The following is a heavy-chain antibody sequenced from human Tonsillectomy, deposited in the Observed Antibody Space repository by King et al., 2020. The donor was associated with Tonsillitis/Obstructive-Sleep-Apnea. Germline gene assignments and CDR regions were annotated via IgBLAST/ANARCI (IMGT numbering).Heavy chain of an antibody. V-gene: IGHV4-59*01. CDR1: GGSISSYY. D-gene: IGHD2-15*01. CDR2: IYYSGST. CDR3: ARVAVGVCSGGSCYPHYFVY. J-gene: IGHJ4*02. Sequence: QLQESGPGLVKPSETLSLTCTVSGGSISSYYWSWIRQPPGKGLEWIGYIYYSGSTNYNPSLKSRVTISVDTSKNQFSLKLSSVTAADTAVYYCARVAVGVCSGGSCYPHYFVYGGQGTLVPVSS.